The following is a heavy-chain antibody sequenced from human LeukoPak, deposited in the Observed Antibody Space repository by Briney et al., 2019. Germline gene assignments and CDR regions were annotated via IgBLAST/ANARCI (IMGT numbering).Heavy chain of an antibody. Sequence: PSETLSLTCAVYGGSFSGYYWSWIRQPPGKGLEWIGEINHSGSTNYNPSLKSRVTISVDTSKNQFSLKLSSVTAADTAVYYCARGALNGYYYYYYGMDVWGQGTTVTVSS. CDR3: ARGALNGYYYYYYGMDV. V-gene: IGHV4-34*01. CDR1: GGSFSGYY. J-gene: IGHJ6*02. CDR2: INHSGST. D-gene: IGHD2-8*01.